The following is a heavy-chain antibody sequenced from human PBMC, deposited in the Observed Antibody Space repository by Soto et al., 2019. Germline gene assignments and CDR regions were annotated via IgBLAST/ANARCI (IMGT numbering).Heavy chain of an antibody. V-gene: IGHV3-48*02. D-gene: IGHD6-6*01. CDR2: ISSSSSTI. CDR1: GLTFSSYS. CDR3: VRDTYEQPVSFDY. J-gene: IGHJ4*02. Sequence: GGSPRLSCAASGLTFSSYSMNWVRQAPGKGLEWVSYISSSSSTIYYADSVKGRFTISRDNAKNSLYLQMNSLRDEDTAVYYCVRDTYEQPVSFDYWGQGTLVTVSS.